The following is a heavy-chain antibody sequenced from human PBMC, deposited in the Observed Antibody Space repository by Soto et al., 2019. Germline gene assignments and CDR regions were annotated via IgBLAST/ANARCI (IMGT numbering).Heavy chain of an antibody. V-gene: IGHV3-11*01. CDR1: GFTFSDYY. CDR2: ISSSGSTI. J-gene: IGHJ5*02. Sequence: GGSLRLSCAASGFTFSDYYMSWIRQAPGKGLEWVSYISSSGSTIYYADSVKGRFTISRDNAKNSLYLQMNSLRAEDTAVYYCARDPLTAAAGLNWFDPWGQGTLVTVSS. D-gene: IGHD6-13*01. CDR3: ARDPLTAAAGLNWFDP.